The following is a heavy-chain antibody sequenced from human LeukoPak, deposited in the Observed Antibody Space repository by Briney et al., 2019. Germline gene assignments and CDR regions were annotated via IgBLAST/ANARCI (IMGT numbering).Heavy chain of an antibody. CDR1: GGSISGYS. D-gene: IGHD7-27*01. V-gene: IGHV4-4*07. CDR2: IYSSGGT. CDR3: ARDGPNWGLL. J-gene: IGHJ4*02. Sequence: PSETLSLNCTVSGGSISGYSWSWIRQPAGKGLEWIGRIYSSGGTNYTPSLKSRVTMSVDTSKNQFSLKLSSVTAADTAVYYCARDGPNWGLLWGQGTLVTVSS.